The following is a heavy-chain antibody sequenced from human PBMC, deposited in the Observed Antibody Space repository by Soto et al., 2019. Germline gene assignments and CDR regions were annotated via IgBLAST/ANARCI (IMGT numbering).Heavy chain of an antibody. Sequence: QIQLVQSGPEVKKPGASVKVSCKASGYTFTTYGISWVRLAPGQGLEWMGWISGYNGQTNYGQKFRGRVTITTDTSTSAAYMELRSLTSDDTAIYYCASDGRKHLGVEALNAMDVWGQGTTVTVSS. CDR3: ASDGRKHLGVEALNAMDV. CDR1: GYTFTTYG. CDR2: ISGYNGQT. D-gene: IGHD1-26*01. J-gene: IGHJ6*02. V-gene: IGHV1-18*01.